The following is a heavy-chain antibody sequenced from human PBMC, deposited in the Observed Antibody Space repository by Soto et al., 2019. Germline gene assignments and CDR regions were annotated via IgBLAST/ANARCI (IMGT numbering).Heavy chain of an antibody. V-gene: IGHV4-30-4*01. CDR1: GDSITNSDYD. J-gene: IGHJ6*01. Sequence: SETLSLTCTFSGDSITNSDYDWNWIRQSPGKGLEWIGSIDYSGSTYYNPSLKSRIIISADTSKNLFSLKLKSVTAADTALYFCARDGHYHYGMDVWGQGTPVTVSS. CDR3: ARDGHYHYGMDV. CDR2: IDYSGST. D-gene: IGHD3-10*01.